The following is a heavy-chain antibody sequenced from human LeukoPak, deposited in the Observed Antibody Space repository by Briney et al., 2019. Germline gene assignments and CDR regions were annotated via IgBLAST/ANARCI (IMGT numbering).Heavy chain of an antibody. J-gene: IGHJ5*02. Sequence: SETLSLTCTVTGYSISSDYYWGWIRQPPGKGLEWIGSIYDSGNTYYNPSLKSRVTMSVDMSKNQFSLKLSSVTAADTAVYYCARTWGIVGTWFDPWGQGTLVTVSS. CDR1: GYSISSDYY. V-gene: IGHV4-38-2*02. CDR2: IYDSGNT. D-gene: IGHD1-26*01. CDR3: ARTWGIVGTWFDP.